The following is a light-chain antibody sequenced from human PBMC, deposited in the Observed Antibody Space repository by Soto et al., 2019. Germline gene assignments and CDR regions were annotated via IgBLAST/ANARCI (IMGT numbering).Light chain of an antibody. Sequence: EIVMTQSPATLSVSPGERATLSCRASQSIGSTLAWYQQKPGQAPRLLIYDASTRATGIPVRFSGSGSGTEFPLTINSLQSEDFTVYYCQQYNNWPFAFGPGNKVDIK. CDR3: QQYNNWPFA. CDR1: QSIGST. CDR2: DAS. V-gene: IGKV3-15*01. J-gene: IGKJ3*01.